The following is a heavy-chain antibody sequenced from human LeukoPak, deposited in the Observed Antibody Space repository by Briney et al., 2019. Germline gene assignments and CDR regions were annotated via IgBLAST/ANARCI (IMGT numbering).Heavy chain of an antibody. CDR1: GFTFSSYA. J-gene: IGHJ6*03. CDR3: AKGLAKSSAHDYGDSHYYYYYMDV. CDR2: ISGSGGST. V-gene: IGHV3-23*01. Sequence: GGSLRLSCAASGFTFSSYAMSWVRQAPGKGLEWVSAISGSGGSTYYADSVKGRFTISRDNSKNTLYLQMNSLRAEDTAVYYCAKGLAKSSAHDYGDSHYYYYYMDVWGKGTTVTVSS. D-gene: IGHD4-17*01.